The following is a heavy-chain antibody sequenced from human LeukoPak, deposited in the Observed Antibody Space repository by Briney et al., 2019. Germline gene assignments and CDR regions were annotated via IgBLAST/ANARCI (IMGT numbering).Heavy chain of an antibody. Sequence: PSQTLSLTCAVSGGSISSGGYSWSWIRQPPGKGLEWIGYIYHSGSTYYNPSLKSRVTISVDRSKNQFSLKLSSVTAADTAVYYCASGWAYSGYDRWGQGTLVTVSS. CDR2: IYHSGST. CDR3: ASGWAYSGYDR. D-gene: IGHD5-12*01. CDR1: GGSISSGGYS. V-gene: IGHV4-30-2*01. J-gene: IGHJ4*02.